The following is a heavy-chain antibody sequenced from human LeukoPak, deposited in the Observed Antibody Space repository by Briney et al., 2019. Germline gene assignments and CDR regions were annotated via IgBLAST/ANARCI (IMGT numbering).Heavy chain of an antibody. J-gene: IGHJ4*02. V-gene: IGHV3-48*04. D-gene: IGHD3-16*01. CDR2: ISSSSSTI. Sequence: GGSLRLSCAASGFTFSSYSMNWVRQAPGKGLEWVSYISSSSSTIYYAASVKGRFTISRDNAKNSLYLQMNSLRAEDTAVYYCARDWGYWGQGTLVTVSS. CDR3: ARDWGY. CDR1: GFTFSSYS.